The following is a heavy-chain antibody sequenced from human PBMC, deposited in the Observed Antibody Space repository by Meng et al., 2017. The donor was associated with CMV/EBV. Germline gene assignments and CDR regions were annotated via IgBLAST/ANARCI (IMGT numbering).Heavy chain of an antibody. CDR3: ARGVVTGTDY. CDR2: ISSSSSYI. CDR1: GFTFSSYS. V-gene: IGHV3-21*01. J-gene: IGHJ4*02. Sequence: LSCAPSGFTFSSYSMNWVRQAPGKGLEWVSSISSSSSYIYYADSVKGRFTISRDNAKNSLYLQMNSLRAEDTAVYYCARGVVTGTDYWGQGTLVTVSS. D-gene: IGHD1-14*01.